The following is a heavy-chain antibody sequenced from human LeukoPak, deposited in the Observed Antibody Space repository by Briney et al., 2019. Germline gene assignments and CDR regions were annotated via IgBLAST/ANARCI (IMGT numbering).Heavy chain of an antibody. J-gene: IGHJ4*02. CDR1: GGSISSYY. D-gene: IGHD6-19*01. V-gene: IGHV4-59*12. CDR3: ARAGYSSGGDY. CDR2: IYYSGST. Sequence: SETLSLTCTVSGGSISSYYWSWIRQPPGKGLEWIGYIYYSGSTNYNPSLKSRVTISVDTSKNQFSLKLSSVTAADTAVYYCARAGYSSGGDYWGQGTLVTVSS.